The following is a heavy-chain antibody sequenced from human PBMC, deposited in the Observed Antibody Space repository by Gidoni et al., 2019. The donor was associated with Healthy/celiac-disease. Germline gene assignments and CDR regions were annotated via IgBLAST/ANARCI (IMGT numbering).Heavy chain of an antibody. J-gene: IGHJ3*02. CDR3: ARDAERIMITFGGVIEGDAFDI. CDR2: ISSSSSTI. Sequence: SGFTFSSYSMNWVRQAPGKGLEWVSYISSSSSTIYYADSVKGRFTISRDNAKNSLYLQMNSLRDEDTAVYYCARDAERIMITFGGVIEGDAFDIWGQGTMVTVSS. V-gene: IGHV3-48*02. CDR1: GFTFSSYS. D-gene: IGHD3-16*02.